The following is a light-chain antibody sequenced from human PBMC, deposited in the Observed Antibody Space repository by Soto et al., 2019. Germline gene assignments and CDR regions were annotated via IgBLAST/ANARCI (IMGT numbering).Light chain of an antibody. CDR2: DAS. V-gene: IGKV3-15*01. CDR3: QHYNYWPYT. CDR1: QTIDSN. Sequence: EIVMRQSPATLSLSPCERATLSCRASQTIDSNLAWYQRKPGQAPRLLIYDASTRDTGVPARFSGSGSGTDFTLTISSLQSEDFAIYYCQHYNYWPYTFGQGTKVDI. J-gene: IGKJ2*01.